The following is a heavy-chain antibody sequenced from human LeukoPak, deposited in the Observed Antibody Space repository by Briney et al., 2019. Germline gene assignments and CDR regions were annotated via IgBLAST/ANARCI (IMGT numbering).Heavy chain of an antibody. Sequence: SVKVSCKASGGTFSSYAISWVRQAPGQGLEWMGRIIPILGIANYAQKFQGRVTITADKSTSTAYMELSSLRSENTAVYYCARAHYDFWSGYYHRYFDYWGQGTLVTVSS. D-gene: IGHD3-3*01. J-gene: IGHJ4*02. CDR1: GGTFSSYA. CDR3: ARAHYDFWSGYYHRYFDY. CDR2: IIPILGIA. V-gene: IGHV1-69*04.